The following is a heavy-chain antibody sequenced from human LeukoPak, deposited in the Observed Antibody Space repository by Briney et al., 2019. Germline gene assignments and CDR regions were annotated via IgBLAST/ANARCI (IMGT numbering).Heavy chain of an antibody. CDR2: ISYDGSNK. Sequence: PGGSLRLSFAASGFTFSSYGMHWVRQAPGKGLEWVAVISYDGSNKYYADSVKGRFTISRDNSKNTLYLQMNSLRAEDTAVYYCAKDGDYGYYDSSGYLDYWGQGTLVTVSS. D-gene: IGHD3-22*01. V-gene: IGHV3-30*18. CDR1: GFTFSSYG. J-gene: IGHJ4*02. CDR3: AKDGDYGYYDSSGYLDY.